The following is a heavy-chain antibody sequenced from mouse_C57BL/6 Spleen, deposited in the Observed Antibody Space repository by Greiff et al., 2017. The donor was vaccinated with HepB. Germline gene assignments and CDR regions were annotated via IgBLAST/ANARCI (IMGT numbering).Heavy chain of an antibody. CDR2: IHPNSGST. Sequence: QVQLKQPGAELVKPGASVKLSCKASGYTFTSYWMHWVKQRPGQGLEWIGMIHPNSGSTNYNEKFKSKATLTVDKSSSTAYMQLSSLTSEDSAVYYCARSGFTTPWDYWGQGTTLTVSS. J-gene: IGHJ2*01. CDR1: GYTFTSYW. V-gene: IGHV1-64*01. D-gene: IGHD1-1*01. CDR3: ARSGFTTPWDY.